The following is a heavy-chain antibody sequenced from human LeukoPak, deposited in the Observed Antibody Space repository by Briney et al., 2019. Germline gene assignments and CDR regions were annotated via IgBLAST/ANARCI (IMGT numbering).Heavy chain of an antibody. J-gene: IGHJ5*02. D-gene: IGHD3-10*01. Sequence: PSETLSLTCAVYGGSFSGYYWSWIRQPPGKGLEWIGEINHSGSTNYNPSLKSRVTISVDTSKNQFSLKLSSVTAADTAVYYCARGRVLLWFGERSNWFDPWGQGTPVTVSS. CDR2: INHSGST. CDR3: ARGRVLLWFGERSNWFDP. V-gene: IGHV4-34*01. CDR1: GGSFSGYY.